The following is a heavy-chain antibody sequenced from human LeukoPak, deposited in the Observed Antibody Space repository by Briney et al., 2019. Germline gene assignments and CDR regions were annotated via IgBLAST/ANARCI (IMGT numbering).Heavy chain of an antibody. CDR1: GASITSGGYY. V-gene: IGHV4-31*03. D-gene: IGHD3-10*01. Sequence: SETLSLTCTVSGASITSGGYYWSCIRQRPGEGLEWIGYIYSSGSTYYRPSLKSRVTISIDTSKTQFSLKLSSVTAADTAVYYCARDRDSGSGSSPYWGQGTLVTVSS. CDR2: IYSSGST. J-gene: IGHJ4*02. CDR3: ARDRDSGSGSSPY.